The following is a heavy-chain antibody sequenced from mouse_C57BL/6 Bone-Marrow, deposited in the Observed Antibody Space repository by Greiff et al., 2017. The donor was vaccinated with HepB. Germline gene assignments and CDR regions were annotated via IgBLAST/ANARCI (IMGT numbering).Heavy chain of an antibody. J-gene: IGHJ1*03. CDR1: GFSLTSYG. Sequence: QVQLKQSGPGLVQPSQSLSITCTVSGFSLTSYGVHWVRQSPGKGLEWLGVIWSGGSTDYNAAFISRLSISKDNSKSQVFFKMNSLQADDTAIYYGARNLVTTVVEGYWYFDVWGTGTTVTVSS. CDR3: ARNLVTTVVEGYWYFDV. CDR2: IWSGGST. D-gene: IGHD1-1*01. V-gene: IGHV2-2*01.